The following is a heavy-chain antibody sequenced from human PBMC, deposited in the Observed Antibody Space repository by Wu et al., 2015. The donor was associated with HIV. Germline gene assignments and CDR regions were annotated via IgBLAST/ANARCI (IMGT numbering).Heavy chain of an antibody. J-gene: IGHJ6*03. Sequence: QVQLVQSGAEVKKPGAPVKVSCKASGYTFTSYDINWVRQATGQGLEWMGWMNPNSGNTGYAQKFQGRVTITRNTSISTAYMELSSLRSEDTAVYYCARTHYDFWSGYSLLGYMDVWGKGTTVTVSS. D-gene: IGHD3-3*01. CDR3: ARTHYDFWSGYSLLGYMDV. V-gene: IGHV1-8*03. CDR1: GYTFTSYD. CDR2: MNPNSGNT.